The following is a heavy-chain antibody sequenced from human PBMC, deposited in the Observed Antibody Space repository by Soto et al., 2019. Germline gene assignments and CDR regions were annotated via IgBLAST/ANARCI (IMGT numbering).Heavy chain of an antibody. Sequence: EVQLVESGGGLVKPGGSLRLSCAASGFTFSSYSMNWVRQAPGKGLDWVSSISSSSSYIYYADSVKGRFTISRDNAKNSLYLQMNSLRAEDTAVYYCARRAEQADAFDIWGQGTMVTVSS. CDR3: ARRAEQADAFDI. CDR2: ISSSSSYI. J-gene: IGHJ3*02. V-gene: IGHV3-21*01. CDR1: GFTFSSYS.